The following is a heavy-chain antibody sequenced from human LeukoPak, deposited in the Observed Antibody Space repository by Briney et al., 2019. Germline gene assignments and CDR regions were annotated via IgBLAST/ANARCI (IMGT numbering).Heavy chain of an antibody. V-gene: IGHV4-59*08. CDR2: ISYSGST. CDR3: ARQMVTASPAAAFDI. Sequence: NASETLSLTCTVSAGSISNYYWSWIRQPPGKGLEWIGYISYSGSTNYNPSLKSRVTISVDTSKNQFSLKLSSVTAADTAVYYCARQMVTASPAAAFDIWGQGTMVTVSS. CDR1: AGSISNYY. J-gene: IGHJ3*02. D-gene: IGHD2-21*02.